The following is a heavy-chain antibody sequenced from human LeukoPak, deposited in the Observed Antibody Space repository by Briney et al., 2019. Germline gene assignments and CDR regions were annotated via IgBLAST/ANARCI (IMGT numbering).Heavy chain of an antibody. J-gene: IGHJ5*02. V-gene: IGHV4-39*01. CDR1: GGSISSGGYY. D-gene: IGHD6-19*01. CDR3: ARRRAGRDWLDP. CDR2: IYYSGNT. Sequence: NPSETLSLTCTVSGGSISSGGYYWSWIRQPPGQGLEWIGSIYYSGNTYYNPSLKSRVTISVDTSKNQFSLKLSSVTATDTAVYYCARRRAGRDWLDPWGQGTLVTVSS.